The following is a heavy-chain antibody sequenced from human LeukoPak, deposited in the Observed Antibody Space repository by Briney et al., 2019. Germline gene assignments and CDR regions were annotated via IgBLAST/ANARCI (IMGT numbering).Heavy chain of an antibody. V-gene: IGHV4-39*07. CDR3: ARDDHPISIFAAWGAGYFDY. D-gene: IGHD3-9*01. Sequence: PSETLSLTCTVSGGSISSSSYYWGWIRQPPGKGLEWIGSIYYSGSTYYNPSLKSRVTISVDTSKNQFSLKLSSVTAADTAVYYCARDDHPISIFAAWGAGYFDYWGQGTLVTVSS. CDR2: IYYSGST. J-gene: IGHJ4*02. CDR1: GGSISSSSYY.